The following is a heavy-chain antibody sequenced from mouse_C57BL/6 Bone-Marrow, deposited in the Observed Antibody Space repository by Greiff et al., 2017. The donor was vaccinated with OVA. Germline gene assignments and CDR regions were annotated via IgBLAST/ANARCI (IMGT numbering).Heavy chain of an antibody. CDR3: ASRYSGSSYYFDY. J-gene: IGHJ2*01. V-gene: IGHV5-12*01. CDR2: ISNGGGST. Sequence: EVMLVESGGGLVQPGGSLKLSCAASGFTFSDYYMYWVRQTPEKRLEWVAYISNGGGSTYYPDTVKGRFTISRDNAKNTLYLQMSRLKSEDTAMYYCASRYSGSSYYFDYWGQGTPLTVSP. CDR1: GFTFSDYY. D-gene: IGHD1-1*01.